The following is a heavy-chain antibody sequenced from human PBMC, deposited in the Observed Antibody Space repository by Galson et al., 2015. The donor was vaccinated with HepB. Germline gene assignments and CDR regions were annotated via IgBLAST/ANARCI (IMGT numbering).Heavy chain of an antibody. J-gene: IGHJ5*02. Sequence: SVKVSCKASGGTFSSYAISWVRQAPGQGLEWMGGIIPIFGTANYAQKFQGRVTITADESTSTAYMELSSLRSEDTAVYYCARGREHDYTHAGRWFDPWGQGTLVTVSS. CDR3: ARGREHDYTHAGRWFDP. CDR2: IIPIFGTA. CDR1: GGTFSSYA. V-gene: IGHV1-69*13. D-gene: IGHD4-11*01.